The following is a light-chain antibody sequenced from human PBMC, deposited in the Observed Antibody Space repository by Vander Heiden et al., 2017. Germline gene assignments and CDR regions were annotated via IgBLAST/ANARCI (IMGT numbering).Light chain of an antibody. CDR3: QQSYTTPLT. CDR1: QSISSY. J-gene: IGKJ4*01. CDR2: AAS. V-gene: IGKV1-39*01. Sequence: DIQITQSPSSLSASVGDRVTITCRASQSISSYLNWYQQKPGKAPNLLIYAASSLQSGVPSRFSGSGSGTDFTLTISSLQPEDFATYYCQQSYTTPLTFGGGTKVDIK.